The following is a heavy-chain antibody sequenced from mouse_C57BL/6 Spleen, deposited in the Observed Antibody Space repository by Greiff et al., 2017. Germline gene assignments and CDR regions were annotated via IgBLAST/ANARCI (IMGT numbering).Heavy chain of an antibody. J-gene: IGHJ1*03. CDR2: IYPSDSET. Sequence: QVQLQQPGAELVRPGSSVKLSCKASGYTFTSYWMDWVKQRPGQGLEWIGNIYPSDSETTYNQKFKDKATLTVDKSSSTAYMQLSSLTSEDSAFYYCARRGAPDFDVWGTGTTVTVSS. CDR3: ARRGAPDFDV. V-gene: IGHV1-61*01. CDR1: GYTFTSYW.